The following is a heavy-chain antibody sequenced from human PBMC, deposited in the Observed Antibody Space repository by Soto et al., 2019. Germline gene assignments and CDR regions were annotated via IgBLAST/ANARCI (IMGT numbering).Heavy chain of an antibody. V-gene: IGHV1-18*04. CDR3: ATERLNTGWYGFDY. CDR1: GFTFDNYD. CDR2: VSNNNGVT. Sequence: QIQLVQSEGEVKKPGASVKVSCKTSGFTFDNYDFSWVRQAPGQGLEWMGWVSNNNGVTSFAEKFRGRVTLTTDRTTSTASRELRSLTSDDTAIYFCATERLNTGWYGFDYWGQGTQVTVS. J-gene: IGHJ4*02. D-gene: IGHD6-19*01.